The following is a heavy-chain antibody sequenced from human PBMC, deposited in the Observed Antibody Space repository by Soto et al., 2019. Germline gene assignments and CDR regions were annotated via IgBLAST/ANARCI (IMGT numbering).Heavy chain of an antibody. CDR3: ARASGATVS. J-gene: IGHJ5*02. D-gene: IGHD3-10*01. CDR1: GFNFSNYG. CDR2: IWYDGSNK. Sequence: QVQLVESGGGVVRPGRFLRLSCAASGFNFSNYGMQWVRQAPGKGVEWGAHIWYDGSNKYYADSVKGRFTISRDNSKNTLYLQMDRRSHDDTAVYYCARASGATVSWGQGTLVTV. V-gene: IGHV3-33*01.